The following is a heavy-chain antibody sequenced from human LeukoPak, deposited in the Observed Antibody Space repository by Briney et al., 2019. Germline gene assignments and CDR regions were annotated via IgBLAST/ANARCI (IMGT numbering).Heavy chain of an antibody. CDR3: ARGGGITMVQGEARDFDY. V-gene: IGHV1-8*01. Sequence: ASVKVSCKASGYTFTSYDINWVRQATGRGLEWMGWMNPNSGNTGYAQKFQGRVTMTRNTSISTAYMELSSLRSEDTAVYYCARGGGITMVQGEARDFDYWGQGTLVTVSS. D-gene: IGHD3-10*01. J-gene: IGHJ4*02. CDR2: MNPNSGNT. CDR1: GYTFTSYD.